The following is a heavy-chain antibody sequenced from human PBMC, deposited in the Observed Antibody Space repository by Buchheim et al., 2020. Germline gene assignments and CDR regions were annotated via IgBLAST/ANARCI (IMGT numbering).Heavy chain of an antibody. J-gene: IGHJ4*02. CDR2: IRYDGSNK. D-gene: IGHD3-3*01. CDR3: AKGNDFWSGIDY. CDR1: GFTFSSYG. V-gene: IGHV3-30*02. Sequence: QVQLVESGGGVVQPGRSLRLSCAASGFTFSSYGMHWVRQAPGKGLEWVAFIRYDGSNKYYADSVKGRFTISRDNSKNTMYTQMNSLRAEDTAVYYCAKGNDFWSGIDYWGQGTL.